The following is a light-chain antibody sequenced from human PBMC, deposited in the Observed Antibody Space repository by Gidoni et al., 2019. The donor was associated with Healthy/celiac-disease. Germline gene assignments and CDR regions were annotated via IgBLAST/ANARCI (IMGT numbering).Light chain of an antibody. CDR2: DAS. J-gene: IGKJ1*01. CDR1: QSVSSY. CDR3: QQRSNSTWT. Sequence: FTQSPATLSLSPGARATISCRASQSVSSYLAWYQQKPGQAPRLLIYDASNRATGIPARFSGSGSGTDFTLTISSLEPEDFAVYYCQQRSNSTWTFGQGTKVEIK. V-gene: IGKV3-11*01.